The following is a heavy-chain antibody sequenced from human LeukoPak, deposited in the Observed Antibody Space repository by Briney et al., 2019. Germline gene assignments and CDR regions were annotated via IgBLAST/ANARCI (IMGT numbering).Heavy chain of an antibody. Sequence: SETLSLTCTVSGGSISSCYWSWIRQPPGKGLEWIGYIYYSGSTNYNPSLKSRVTISVDTSKNQFSLKLSSVTAADTAVYYCARVRVRGAPDTIDYWGQGTLVTVSS. CDR1: GGSISSCY. CDR3: ARVRVRGAPDTIDY. CDR2: IYYSGST. V-gene: IGHV4-59*01. D-gene: IGHD3-10*01. J-gene: IGHJ4*02.